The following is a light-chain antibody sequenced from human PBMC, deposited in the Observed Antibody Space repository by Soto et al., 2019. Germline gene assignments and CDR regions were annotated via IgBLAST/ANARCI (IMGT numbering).Light chain of an antibody. J-gene: IGLJ2*01. CDR1: SSDVGAYKY. Sequence: QSALTQPRSVSGSPGQSVAISCNGTSSDVGAYKYVSWYQQHPGKAPKFLIYDVSQRPSGVPDRFSGSKSGNTASLIISGLQAEDEADYYCCSYAGRDTYVLFGGGTKLTVL. V-gene: IGLV2-11*01. CDR2: DVS. CDR3: CSYAGRDTYVL.